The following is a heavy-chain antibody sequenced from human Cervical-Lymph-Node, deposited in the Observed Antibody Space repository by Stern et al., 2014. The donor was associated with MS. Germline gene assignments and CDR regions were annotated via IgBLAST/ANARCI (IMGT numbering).Heavy chain of an antibody. V-gene: IGHV1-69*09. CDR3: ASLRIGTTFEGQDY. J-gene: IGHJ4*02. Sequence: VQLVESGAEVKKPGSSVKVSCKTSGGTFSSFGISWVRQAPGQGLEWMGRIIPLLVTADYAQKFQGRVTITADKSTRTAYMEMSSLRSEDTAVYYCASLRIGTTFEGQDYWGQGTLVAVSS. CDR1: GGTFSSFG. CDR2: IIPLLVTA. D-gene: IGHD1-1*01.